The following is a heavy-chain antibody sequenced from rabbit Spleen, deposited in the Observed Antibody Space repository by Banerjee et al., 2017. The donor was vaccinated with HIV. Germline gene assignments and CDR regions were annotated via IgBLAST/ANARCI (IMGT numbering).Heavy chain of an antibody. D-gene: IGHD7-1*01. CDR1: GFSFSSSFY. Sequence: QSLEESGGDLVKPGASLTLTCTASGFSFSSSFYICWVRQAPGKGLEWIACIYGGNSGNTGYASWAKGRFTISKASSTTVTLQMTSLTVADTATYFCVRDINSAGYQFHLWGPGTLVTVS. CDR2: IYGGNSGNT. V-gene: IGHV1S40*01. J-gene: IGHJ4*01. CDR3: VRDINSAGYQFHL.